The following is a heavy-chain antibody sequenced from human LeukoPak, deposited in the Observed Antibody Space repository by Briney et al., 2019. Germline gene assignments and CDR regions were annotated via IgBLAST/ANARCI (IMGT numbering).Heavy chain of an antibody. CDR3: AAGYSSGWYYFDY. V-gene: IGHV3-21*01. CDR1: GFTFSSYS. J-gene: IGHJ4*02. Sequence: PGGSLRLSCAASGFTFSSYSMNWVRQAPGKGLEWVSSISSSSSYIYYADSVKGRFTISRDNAKNSLYPQMNSLRAEDTAVYYCAAGYSSGWYYFDYWGQGTLVTVSS. D-gene: IGHD6-19*01. CDR2: ISSSSSYI.